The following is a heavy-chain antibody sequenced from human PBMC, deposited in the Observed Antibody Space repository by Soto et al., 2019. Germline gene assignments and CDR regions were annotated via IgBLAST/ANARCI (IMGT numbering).Heavy chain of an antibody. J-gene: IGHJ6*02. CDR2: IGTAGDT. D-gene: IGHD6-13*01. V-gene: IGHV3-13*01. Sequence: EVQLVESGGGLVRPGGSLRLSCAASGFTFSSYDMHWVRQATGKGLEWVSAIGTAGDTYYPGSVKGRFTISRENAKNSLYRQMNSLRAEDTAVYYCARGTNLYSSSWLQLQNYYYYGMDVWGQGTTVTVSS. CDR1: GFTFSSYD. CDR3: ARGTNLYSSSWLQLQNYYYYGMDV.